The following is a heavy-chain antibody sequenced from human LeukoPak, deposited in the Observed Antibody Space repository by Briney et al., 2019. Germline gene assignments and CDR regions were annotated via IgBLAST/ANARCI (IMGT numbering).Heavy chain of an antibody. V-gene: IGHV4-39*01. J-gene: IGHJ4*02. CDR3: ARLGCSSASRYPGN. CDR1: GGSISSSYYY. D-gene: IGHD2-2*01. Sequence: PSETLSLTCTVSGGSISSSYYYWGWVRQPPGKGLEWIGSLYYSGWSTYYNPSLKSRVTISVDTSKNQFSLKLNSVTAADTAVYYCARLGCSSASRYPGNWGQGTLVTVSS. CDR2: LYYSGWST.